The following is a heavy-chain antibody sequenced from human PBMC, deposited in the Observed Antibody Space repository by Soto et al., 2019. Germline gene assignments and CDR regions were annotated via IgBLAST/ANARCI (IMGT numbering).Heavy chain of an antibody. Sequence: EVQLVESGGGLVQPGGSLRLSCAASGFTFRSYDMHWVRQVAGKGLEWVSAIGVAGDTYYPDSVKGRFTISRENAKNSLYLQMNSLRAEDTAVYYCASGGWGSSWYEGGSRIDYWGQGTLVTVSS. J-gene: IGHJ4*02. V-gene: IGHV3-13*01. CDR2: IGVAGDT. CDR1: GFTFRSYD. CDR3: ASGGWGSSWYEGGSRIDY. D-gene: IGHD6-13*01.